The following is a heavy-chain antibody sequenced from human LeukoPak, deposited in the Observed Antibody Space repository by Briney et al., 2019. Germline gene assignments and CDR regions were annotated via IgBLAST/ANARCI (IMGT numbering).Heavy chain of an antibody. CDR3: AKDRLRSGSYFFDY. D-gene: IGHD1-26*01. V-gene: IGHV3-48*01. J-gene: IGHJ4*02. Sequence: GGSLRLSCAASAFTFSDYSMNWVRQAPGKGLEWISYISGRSSTIYYADSVRGRFTLSRDNAYNSMYLQMNRLRAADGDEYYCAKDRLRSGSYFFDYWGQGTLVTVSS. CDR1: AFTFSDYS. CDR2: ISGRSSTI.